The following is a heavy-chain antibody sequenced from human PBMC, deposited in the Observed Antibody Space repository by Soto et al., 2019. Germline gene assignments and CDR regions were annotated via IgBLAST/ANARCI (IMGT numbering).Heavy chain of an antibody. CDR1: GDSVSSDRVA. D-gene: IGHD2-15*01. J-gene: IGHJ5*02. CDR2: TYYRSKRHN. Sequence: PSQTLSLTCAISGDSVSSDRVAWKWIRQSPSRGLEWLGRTYYRSKRHNDYAVSVKSGITINSDTSQNQFSRHLNSVTAADTAVSYYTIVSHLGYCSGGSCHGWFYPWGQGTLVTVSS. CDR3: TIVSHLGYCSGGSCHGWFYP. V-gene: IGHV6-1*01.